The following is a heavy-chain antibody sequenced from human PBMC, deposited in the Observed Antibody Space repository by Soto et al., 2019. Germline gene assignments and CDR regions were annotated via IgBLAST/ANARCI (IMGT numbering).Heavy chain of an antibody. CDR3: AAISSGYYRVFDY. V-gene: IGHV1-58*01. J-gene: IGHJ4*02. D-gene: IGHD3-22*01. Sequence: SVKVSCKASGATFTSSTVNWVRQARGQPPEWIGWILVGSGQTNSAQKFQGRVAITRDMSTYTAYLELNSLRSDDSAVYYCAAISSGYYRVFDYWGQGTPVTVS. CDR1: GATFTSST. CDR2: ILVGSGQT.